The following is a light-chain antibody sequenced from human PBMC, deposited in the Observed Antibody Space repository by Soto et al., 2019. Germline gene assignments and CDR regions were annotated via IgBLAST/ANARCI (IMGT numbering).Light chain of an antibody. Sequence: EVVLTQSPVTLSLSPGERATLSCRASQSVGTFLAWYQQKPGQAPRLIIYDTSNRATGIPARFSGTGSGTDFALNNSSVEPEDFAVYFCQHRTNWPRTVGQGTKLDIK. V-gene: IGKV3-11*01. CDR3: QHRTNWPRT. CDR1: QSVGTF. J-gene: IGKJ2*01. CDR2: DTS.